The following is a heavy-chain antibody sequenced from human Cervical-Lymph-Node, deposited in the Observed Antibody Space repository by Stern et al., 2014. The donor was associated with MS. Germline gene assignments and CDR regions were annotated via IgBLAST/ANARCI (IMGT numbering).Heavy chain of an antibody. CDR2: IYPSGST. CDR1: GDSISGSSDY. D-gene: IGHD1-7*01. J-gene: IGHJ5*02. CDR3: VRDVRSMYDWDYFWFDP. V-gene: IGHV4-61*02. Sequence: QVQLQESGPGLVKPSQTLSLSCAVSGDSISGSSDYWSWIRQPAGRGLEWIGRIYPSGSTSYNPPLRSRVTISVDTSNNQFSPKLSSVTAADTAVYYCVRDVRSMYDWDYFWFDPWGQGTLVTVSS.